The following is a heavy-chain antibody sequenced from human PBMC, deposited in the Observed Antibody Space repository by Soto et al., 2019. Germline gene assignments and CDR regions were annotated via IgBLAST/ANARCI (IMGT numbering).Heavy chain of an antibody. CDR3: AKQRVNFDY. V-gene: IGHV3-23*01. CDR1: GFTFSSYA. Sequence: EVQLLESGGDLVQPGGSLRLSCAASGFTFSSYAMTWVRQAPGKGLEWVSGISGNGVSTYYADSVNGRFTISRDNSKNTRYLQMTSLRVEDTALYYCAKQRVNFDYWGQGTLVTVSS. J-gene: IGHJ4*02. CDR2: ISGNGVST.